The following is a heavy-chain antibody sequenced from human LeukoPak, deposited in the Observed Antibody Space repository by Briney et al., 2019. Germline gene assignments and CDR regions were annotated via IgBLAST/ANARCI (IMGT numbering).Heavy chain of an antibody. CDR2: IAIGSAST. CDR3: ARDMGSSSWHALEF. CDR1: GFTFSTSY. D-gene: IGHD6-6*01. J-gene: IGHJ4*02. Sequence: PGGSLRLSCAASGFTFSTSYMHWVRQTPGKGLEWVSYIAIGSASTQYANSVKGRFTISRDDAKNSLTLQMNSLRAEDTAVYYCARDMGSSSWHALEFWGQGTLVTVSS. V-gene: IGHV3-48*01.